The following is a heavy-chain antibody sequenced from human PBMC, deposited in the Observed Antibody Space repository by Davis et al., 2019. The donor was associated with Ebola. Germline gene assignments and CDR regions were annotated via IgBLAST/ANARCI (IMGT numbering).Heavy chain of an antibody. CDR3: ARDGVPAAHDY. Sequence: PGGSLRLSCAASGFTFTRDWMTWVRQAPGKRLEWVANIKQDGSEKYYLDSVKGRFTISRDNAKNSLYLQMNSLRAEDTAVYYCARDGVPAAHDYWGQGTLVTVSS. V-gene: IGHV3-7*03. CDR1: GFTFTRDW. J-gene: IGHJ4*02. D-gene: IGHD2-2*01. CDR2: IKQDGSEK.